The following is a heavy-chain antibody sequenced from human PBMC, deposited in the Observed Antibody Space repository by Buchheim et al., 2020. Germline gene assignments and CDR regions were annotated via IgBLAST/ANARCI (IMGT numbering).Heavy chain of an antibody. CDR1: GGTFSSYA. Sequence: QVQLVQSGAEVKKPGSSVKVSCKASGGTFSSYAISWVRQAPGQGLEWMGGIIPIFGTANYAEKFQGRVTITADESTSTAYMELSSLRSEDTAVYYCARDPTYYYDSSGSGEGYFDYWGQGTL. V-gene: IGHV1-69*01. D-gene: IGHD3-22*01. CDR2: IIPIFGTA. J-gene: IGHJ4*02. CDR3: ARDPTYYYDSSGSGEGYFDY.